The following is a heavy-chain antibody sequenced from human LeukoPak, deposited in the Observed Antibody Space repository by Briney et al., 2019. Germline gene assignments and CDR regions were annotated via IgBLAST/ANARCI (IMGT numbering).Heavy chain of an antibody. Sequence: GGSLRLSCAASGFTFSGSAMHSVRQPSVKGLEWVGRIRSKANSYATAYAASVKGRFTISRDDSKNTAYLQMNSLKTEDPAVYYCTSTTYTMIVVWGQGTLVTVSS. J-gene: IGHJ4*02. V-gene: IGHV3-73*01. CDR3: TSTTYTMIVV. CDR2: IRSKANSYAT. D-gene: IGHD3-22*01. CDR1: GFTFSGSA.